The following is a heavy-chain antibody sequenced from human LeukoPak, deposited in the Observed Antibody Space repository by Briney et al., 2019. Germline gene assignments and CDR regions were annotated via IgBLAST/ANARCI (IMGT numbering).Heavy chain of an antibody. D-gene: IGHD3-22*01. CDR1: GFTFSDYY. CDR2: ISSSGSTI. V-gene: IGHV3-11*01. CDR3: ASDSDYYDSSGYSY. J-gene: IGHJ4*02. Sequence: GGSLRLPCAASGFTFSDYYMSWIRQAPGKGLEWVSYISSSGSTIYYADSVKGRFTISRDNAKNSLYLQMNSLRAEDTAVYYCASDSDYYDSSGYSYWGQGTLVTVSS.